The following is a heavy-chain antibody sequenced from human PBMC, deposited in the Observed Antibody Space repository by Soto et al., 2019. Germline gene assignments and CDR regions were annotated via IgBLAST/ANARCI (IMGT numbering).Heavy chain of an antibody. D-gene: IGHD6-6*01. CDR1: GYTFTGYY. CDR2: INPNSGGT. CDR3: ARDLEAPARPGYYYYGMDV. J-gene: IGHJ6*02. Sequence: ASVKVSCKASGYTFTGYYMHWVRQAPGQGLEWMGWINPNSGGTNYAQKFQGWVTMTRDTSISTAYMELSRLRSDDTAVYYCARDLEAPARPGYYYYGMDVWGQGTTVTVSS. V-gene: IGHV1-2*04.